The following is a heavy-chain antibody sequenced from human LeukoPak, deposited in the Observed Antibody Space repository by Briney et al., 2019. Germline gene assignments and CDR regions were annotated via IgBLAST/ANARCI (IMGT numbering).Heavy chain of an antibody. CDR3: ARGDTTGYSSGWYEGDWFDP. V-gene: IGHV4-59*01. Sequence: PXXXLSLTCTVSGGSISSYYWSWIRQPPGKGLEWIGYIYYSGSTNYNPSLKSRVTISVDTSKNQFSLKLSSVTAADTAVYYCARGDTTGYSSGWYEGDWFDPWGQGTLVTVSS. D-gene: IGHD6-19*01. J-gene: IGHJ5*02. CDR2: IYYSGST. CDR1: GGSISSYY.